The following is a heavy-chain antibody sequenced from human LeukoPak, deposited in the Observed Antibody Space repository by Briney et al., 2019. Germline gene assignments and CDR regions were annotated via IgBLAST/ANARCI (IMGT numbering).Heavy chain of an antibody. CDR3: ARVEVDSWNYPRRQDDFDY. J-gene: IGHJ4*02. CDR2: IYYSGST. V-gene: IGHV4-39*01. Sequence: SETLSLTCTVSGGSISSSSYYWGWIRQPPGKGLEWIGSIYYSGSTYNHPSLKSRVTISVDTSKNQFSLKLSSVTAAGTAVYYCARVEVDSWNYPRRQDDFDYWGQGTLVTVSS. D-gene: IGHD1-7*01. CDR1: GGSISSSSYY.